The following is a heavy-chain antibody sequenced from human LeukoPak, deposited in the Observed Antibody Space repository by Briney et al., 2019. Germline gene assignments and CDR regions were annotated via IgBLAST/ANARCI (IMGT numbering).Heavy chain of an antibody. J-gene: IGHJ4*02. D-gene: IGHD3-22*01. Sequence: GGSLRLSCAASSYTFISYAMHWVRQAPGKGLEWVAIISYDGRNKYYADSVKGRFTISRDNSKNTLYLQMNSMRAEDTAVYYCARGKYYDSSGKLFDFWGQGTLVTVSS. CDR2: ISYDGRNK. CDR1: SYTFISYA. V-gene: IGHV3-30*04. CDR3: ARGKYYDSSGKLFDF.